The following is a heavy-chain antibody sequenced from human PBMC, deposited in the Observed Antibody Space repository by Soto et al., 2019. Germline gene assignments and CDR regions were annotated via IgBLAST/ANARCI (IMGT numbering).Heavy chain of an antibody. V-gene: IGHV3-15*01. CDR1: GFTFSNAW. D-gene: IGHD2-21*02. J-gene: IGHJ1*01. CDR3: TTDDLAYCGGDCYPEYFQH. CDR2: IKSKTDGGTT. Sequence: EVQLVESGGGLVKPGGSLRLSCAASGFTFSNAWMSWVRQAPGKGLEWVGRIKSKTDGGTTDYAAPVKGRFTISRDDSNNTLYLQMNSLKTEDTAVYYCTTDDLAYCGGDCYPEYFQHWGQGTLVTVSS.